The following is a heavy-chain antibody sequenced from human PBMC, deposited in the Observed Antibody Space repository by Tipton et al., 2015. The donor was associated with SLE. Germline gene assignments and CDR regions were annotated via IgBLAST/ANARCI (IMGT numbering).Heavy chain of an antibody. CDR1: GFTFDDYG. J-gene: IGHJ4*02. V-gene: IGHV3-20*04. CDR2: INWNGGST. Sequence: SLRLSCAASGFTFDDYGMSWVRQAPGKGLEWVSGINWNGGSTGYADSVKGRFTISRDNAKNSLYLQMNSLRAEDTAVYYCARVPRGRLYEGFDYWGQGTLVTVSS. CDR3: ARVPRGRLYEGFDY. D-gene: IGHD5/OR15-5a*01.